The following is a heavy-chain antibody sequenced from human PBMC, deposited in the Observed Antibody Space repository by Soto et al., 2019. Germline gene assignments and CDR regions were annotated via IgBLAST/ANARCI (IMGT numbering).Heavy chain of an antibody. J-gene: IGHJ2*01. CDR2: IYYSGST. CDR3: ARPVIAAAGTVYWYFDL. CDR1: GGSISSSSYY. V-gene: IGHV4-39*01. Sequence: QLQLQESGPGLVKPSETLSLTCTVSGGSISSSSYYWGWIRQPPGKGLEWIGSIYYSGSTYYNPSLKSRVTISVDTSKNQFSLKLSSVTAADTAVYYCARPVIAAAGTVYWYFDLWGRGTLVTVSS. D-gene: IGHD6-13*01.